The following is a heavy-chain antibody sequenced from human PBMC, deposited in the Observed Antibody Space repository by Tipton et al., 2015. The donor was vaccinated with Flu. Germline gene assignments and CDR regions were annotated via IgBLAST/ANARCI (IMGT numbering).Heavy chain of an antibody. J-gene: IGHJ4*02. V-gene: IGHV4-38-2*02. Sequence: TLSLTCSVSGDSIASDYFWGWIRQPPGKGLEWIGNIHRTGNAYYNPSLRSRVSISVDKTKNHFSLRLTSVTAADTAVYYCARDPSLGMPDYLDLWGQGTLVSTSS. CDR1: GDSIASDYF. CDR3: ARDPSLGMPDYLDL. CDR2: IHRTGNA. D-gene: IGHD2-2*01.